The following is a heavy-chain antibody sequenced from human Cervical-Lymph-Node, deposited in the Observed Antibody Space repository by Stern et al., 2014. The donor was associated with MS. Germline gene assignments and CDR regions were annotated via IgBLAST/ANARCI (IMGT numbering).Heavy chain of an antibody. CDR2: ISGDSGDI. D-gene: IGHD4-11*01. CDR1: GFTFKEYS. CDR3: AREDYTQDFDY. Sequence: EVQLVEYGGGLVKPGGSLRLSCAASGFTFKEYSMNWVRPAPGKGLEWGSSISGDSGDIHYAASVKGRFTISRDNLKKSLYLQMNSLRAEDTAFYYCAREDYTQDFDYWGRGTLVTVSS. J-gene: IGHJ4*02. V-gene: IGHV3-21*04.